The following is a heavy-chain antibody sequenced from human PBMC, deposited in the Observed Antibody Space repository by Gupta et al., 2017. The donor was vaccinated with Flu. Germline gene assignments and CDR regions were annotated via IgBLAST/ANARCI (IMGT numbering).Heavy chain of an antibody. CDR2: IWYDGSNE. J-gene: IGHJ4*02. CDR3: ARDFLLMASDPFDL. Sequence: QVQLVESGGGVVPLGTSLRLSCAASGFGFHSYGMHWVRQAPGKGLEWVAIIWYDGSNENYADSVKGRFTISRDNSKNTLYLQMNXLXAADTAXYYCARDFLLMASDPFDLWGQGTLVTVSS. V-gene: IGHV3-33*01. D-gene: IGHD2-8*01. CDR1: GFGFHSYG.